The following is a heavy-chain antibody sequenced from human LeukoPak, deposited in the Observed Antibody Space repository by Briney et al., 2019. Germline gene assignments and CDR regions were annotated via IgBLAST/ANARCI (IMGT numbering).Heavy chain of an antibody. Sequence: GGSLRLSCAASGFTFGSYWMSWVRQAPGKGLEWVANISQHGSDMYYVDSVKGRFTISRDNAKNSLFLQMNSLRAEDTAVYYCAKGRGSWPCYFDYWGQGTLVTVSS. CDR3: AKGRGSWPCYFDY. J-gene: IGHJ4*02. CDR2: ISQHGSDM. V-gene: IGHV3-7*02. D-gene: IGHD6-13*01. CDR1: GFTFGSYW.